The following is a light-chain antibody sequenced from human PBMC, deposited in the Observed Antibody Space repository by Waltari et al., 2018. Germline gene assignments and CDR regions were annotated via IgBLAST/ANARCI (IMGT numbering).Light chain of an antibody. V-gene: IGLV2-14*03. J-gene: IGLJ3*02. Sequence: QSALTQPASVSGSPGQSITISCTGTSSDVGGFNFVSWYQQHPGKAPKLMIYDVSKRPSGCSNRFPGSKSGNTASLTISGLQAEDEADYYCSSYTISSTLNWVFGGGTKLTVL. CDR2: DVS. CDR3: SSYTISSTLNWV. CDR1: SSDVGGFNF.